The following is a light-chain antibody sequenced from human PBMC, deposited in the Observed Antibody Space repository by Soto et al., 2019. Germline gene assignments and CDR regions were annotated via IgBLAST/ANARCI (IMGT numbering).Light chain of an antibody. CDR1: QSISSW. V-gene: IGKV1-5*01. Sequence: DIQVTQSPSTLSASVGDRVTITCRASQSISSWLAWYQQKPGKAPKLLIYDASSLESGVPSRFSGSGSGTEITLTISSLQPDDFATYYCQQYNSYWTFGQGTKVDIK. J-gene: IGKJ1*01. CDR2: DAS. CDR3: QQYNSYWT.